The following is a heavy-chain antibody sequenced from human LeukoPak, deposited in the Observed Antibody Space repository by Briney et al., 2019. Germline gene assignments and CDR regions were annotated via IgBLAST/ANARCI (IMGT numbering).Heavy chain of an antibody. D-gene: IGHD3-22*01. Sequence: PGGSLRLSCTASGFTLSSYEMSWIRQAPGKGLEWVSSIDYSGGSTYYADSVKGRFTISRDNSKNTLYLQLNSLRGDDTAVYYCAKLSSKGRGYIDYWGQGTLVTVSS. J-gene: IGHJ4*02. CDR2: IDYSGGST. CDR1: GFTLSSYE. CDR3: AKLSSKGRGYIDY. V-gene: IGHV3-23*01.